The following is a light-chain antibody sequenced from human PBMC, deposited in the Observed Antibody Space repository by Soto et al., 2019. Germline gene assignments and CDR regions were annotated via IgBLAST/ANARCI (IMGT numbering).Light chain of an antibody. CDR3: QQYGSSPLFT. J-gene: IGKJ3*01. CDR2: AAS. V-gene: IGKV3-20*01. Sequence: EIVLTQSPGTLSLSPGERATLSCRASQSVSSSYLAWYQQKPGQAPRLLIYAASSRATGSPDRFSGSGSGTDFTLTISRLEPEDFAVYYCQQYGSSPLFTFGPGTKVDI. CDR1: QSVSSSY.